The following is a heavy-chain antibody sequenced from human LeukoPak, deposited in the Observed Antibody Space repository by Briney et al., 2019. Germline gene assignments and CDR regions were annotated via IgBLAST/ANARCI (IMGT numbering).Heavy chain of an antibody. Sequence: SETLSLTCTVSGGSISSYYWSWIRQPPGKGLEWIGYIYYSGSTNYNPSLKSRVIISVDTSKNQFSLKLSSVTAADTAVYYCAREKYYYMDVWGKGTTVTVSS. CDR2: IYYSGST. CDR1: GGSISSYY. J-gene: IGHJ6*03. CDR3: AREKYYYMDV. V-gene: IGHV4-59*01.